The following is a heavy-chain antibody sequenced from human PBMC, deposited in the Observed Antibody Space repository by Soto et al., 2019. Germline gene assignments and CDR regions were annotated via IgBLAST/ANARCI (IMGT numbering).Heavy chain of an antibody. CDR3: ARDNPFDCSSTSCPNAFDI. D-gene: IGHD2-2*01. Sequence: ASVKVSCKASGYTFTSYDINWVRQATGQGLEWMGLMNPSGGNTSYAQKFQGRVTMTRDTSTSTVYMELSSLRSEDTAVYYCARDNPFDCSSTSCPNAFDIWGQGTMVTVSS. J-gene: IGHJ3*02. CDR1: GYTFTSYD. CDR2: MNPSGGNT. V-gene: IGHV1-46*01.